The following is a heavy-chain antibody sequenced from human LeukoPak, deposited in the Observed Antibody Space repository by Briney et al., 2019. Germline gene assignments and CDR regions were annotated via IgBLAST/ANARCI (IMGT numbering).Heavy chain of an antibody. CDR3: AREGYYGSGSYYPYLY. CDR1: GYTFTSYA. J-gene: IGHJ4*02. V-gene: IGHV1-3*01. D-gene: IGHD3-10*01. CDR2: INAGNGNT. Sequence: ASVKVSCKASGYTFTSYAMYWVRQAPGQRLEWMGWINAGNGNTKYSQKFQGRVTITADESTSTAYMELSSLRSEDTAVYYCAREGYYGSGSYYPYLYWGQGTLVTVSS.